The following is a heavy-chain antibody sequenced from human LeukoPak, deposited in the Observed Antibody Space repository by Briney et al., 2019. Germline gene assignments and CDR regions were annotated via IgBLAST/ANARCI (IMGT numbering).Heavy chain of an antibody. J-gene: IGHJ4*02. CDR1: GFTFSSYA. CDR3: AIDLSMDDYYYESSGSSFDY. CDR2: ISSTGGNT. V-gene: IGHV3-23*01. D-gene: IGHD3-22*01. Sequence: PGRSLRLSCAASGFTFSSYAMHWVRQAPGKGLEWVSAISSTGGNTYYADSLKGRFTISRDNSKNTLYLQMNSLRAEDTAVYYCAIDLSMDDYYYESSGSSFDYWGQGTLVTVSS.